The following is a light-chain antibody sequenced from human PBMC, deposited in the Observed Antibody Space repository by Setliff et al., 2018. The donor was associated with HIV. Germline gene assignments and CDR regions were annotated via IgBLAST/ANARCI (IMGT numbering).Light chain of an antibody. CDR3: SAWDDSLSGPL. J-gene: IGLJ2*01. Sequence: QSVLTQPAAVSGSPGQSITISCTGTSSDVGGYNYVSWYQHRPGKAPKVVIYEVSNRPSGVSNRFSGSKSGNTASLTISGLQAEEEADYYCSAWDDSLSGPLFGGGTKVTVL. CDR1: SSDVGGYNY. CDR2: EVS. V-gene: IGLV2-14*01.